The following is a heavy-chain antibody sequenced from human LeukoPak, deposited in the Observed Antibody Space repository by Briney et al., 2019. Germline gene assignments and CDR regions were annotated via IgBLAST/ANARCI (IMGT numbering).Heavy chain of an antibody. V-gene: IGHV3-30*02. CDR3: AKGPNYDILTGWRKTYNGFDI. J-gene: IGHJ3*02. CDR1: GFTFNGYG. Sequence: GGSLRLSCAASGFTFNGYGMHWVRQAPGKGLEWVAFIRYDGRNKNYADSVKGRFTISRDNSKNTVYLQMNSLRAEDAAVYYCAKGPNYDILTGWRKTYNGFDIWGQGTMVTVSA. CDR2: IRYDGRNK. D-gene: IGHD3-9*01.